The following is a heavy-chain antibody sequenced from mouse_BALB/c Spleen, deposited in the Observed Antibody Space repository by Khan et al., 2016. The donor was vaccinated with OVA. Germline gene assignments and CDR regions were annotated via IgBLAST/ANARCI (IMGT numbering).Heavy chain of an antibody. J-gene: IGHJ1*01. V-gene: IGHV5-17*02. D-gene: IGHD2-1*01. CDR3: ARSGGNFHWYFDV. CDR1: GFTFSSFG. CDR2: VSSGSSTI. Sequence: EVELVESGGGLVQPGGSRKLSCAASGFTFSSFGMHWVRQAPKKGLEWVAYVSSGSSTIYYVDTVKGRFTISRDNPKNTLFLQMTSLRSEDTAIYYCARSGGNFHWYFDVWGAGTSVTGSS.